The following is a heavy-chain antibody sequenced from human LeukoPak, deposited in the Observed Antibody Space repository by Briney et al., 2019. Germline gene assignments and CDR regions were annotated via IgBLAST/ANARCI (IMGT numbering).Heavy chain of an antibody. CDR2: INPSGGST. J-gene: IGHJ4*02. D-gene: IGHD5-24*01. CDR1: GYTFTSYY. Sequence: ASVKVSCTASGYTFTSYYMHWVRQAPGQGLEWMGIINPSGGSTSYAQKFQGRVTMTRDTSTSTVYMELSSLRSEDTAVYYCARGSGQRGLQLPFDYWGQGTLVTVSS. CDR3: ARGSGQRGLQLPFDY. V-gene: IGHV1-46*01.